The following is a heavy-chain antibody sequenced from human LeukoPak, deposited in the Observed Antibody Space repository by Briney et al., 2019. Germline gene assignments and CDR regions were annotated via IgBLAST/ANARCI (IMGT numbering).Heavy chain of an antibody. CDR3: ARGYYYDSSGYPWGLFDY. V-gene: IGHV1-2*04. J-gene: IGHJ4*02. CDR1: GYTFTGYY. Sequence: ASVKVSCKASGYTFTGYYMHWVRQAPGQGLEWMGWINPNSGGTNYAQKFQGWVNMTRDTSISTAYMELSRLRSDDTAVYYCARGYYYDSSGYPWGLFDYWGQGTLVTVSS. CDR2: INPNSGGT. D-gene: IGHD3-22*01.